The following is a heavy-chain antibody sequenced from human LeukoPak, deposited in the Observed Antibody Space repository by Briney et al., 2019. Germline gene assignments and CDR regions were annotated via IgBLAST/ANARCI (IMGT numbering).Heavy chain of an antibody. CDR2: ITRSGNT. CDR1: GFTFSSYA. J-gene: IGHJ4*02. D-gene: IGHD3-10*01. Sequence: GGSLRLSCAASGFTFSSYATSWVRQAPGKGLECISVITRSGNTYYADSVKGRFTISRDNSKNTLYLQMNSLRAEDTAVYSCAKDGVAPGSGGDYFDYWGQGTLVTVSS. V-gene: IGHV3-23*01. CDR3: AKDGVAPGSGGDYFDY.